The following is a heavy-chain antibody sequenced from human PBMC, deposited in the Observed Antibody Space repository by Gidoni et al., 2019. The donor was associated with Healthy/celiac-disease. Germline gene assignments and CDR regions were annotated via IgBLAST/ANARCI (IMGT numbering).Heavy chain of an antibody. D-gene: IGHD3-3*01. CDR2: ISGSGGST. CDR1: GFTFSSYA. J-gene: IGHJ3*02. Sequence: EVQLLESGGGLVQPGGSLRLSCAASGFTFSSYAMSWVRQAPGKGLEWVSAISGSGGSTYYADSVKGRFTISRDNSKNTLYLQMNSLRAEDTAVYYCAKFAATYYDFWSGYYTADAFDIWGQGTMVTVSS. V-gene: IGHV3-23*01. CDR3: AKFAATYYDFWSGYYTADAFDI.